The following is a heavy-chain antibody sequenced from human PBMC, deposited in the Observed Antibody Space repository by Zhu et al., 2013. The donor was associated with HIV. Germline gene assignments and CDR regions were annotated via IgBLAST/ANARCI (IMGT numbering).Heavy chain of an antibody. CDR3: ARVTRSGGIKFDP. Sequence: QVQLQESGPGLVKPSETLSLTCTVSGGSVSSGSYYWSWIRQPPGKGLEWIGYIYYSGSTNYNPSLKSRVTISVDTSKNQFSLKLSSVTAADTAVYYCARVTRSGGIKFDPWGQGTLVTVSS. CDR2: IYYSGST. J-gene: IGHJ5*02. D-gene: IGHD2-15*01. V-gene: IGHV4-61*01. CDR1: GGSVSSGSYY.